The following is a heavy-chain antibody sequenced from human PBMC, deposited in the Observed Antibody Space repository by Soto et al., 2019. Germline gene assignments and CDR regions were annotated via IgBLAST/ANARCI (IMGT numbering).Heavy chain of an antibody. D-gene: IGHD2-2*01. J-gene: IGHJ6*02. CDR2: FYYSGST. CDR3: ARLHGYCISTSCYGYYAMDV. CDR1: GGSINNRSYS. Sequence: SETLSLTCTVSGGSINNRSYSWGWLRQPPGKGLEWIGTFYYSGSTYYNPSLKSRVTISVDTSKNQFSLKLSSVTAADTAVYYCARLHGYCISTSCYGYYAMDVWGQGTTVT. V-gene: IGHV4-39*01.